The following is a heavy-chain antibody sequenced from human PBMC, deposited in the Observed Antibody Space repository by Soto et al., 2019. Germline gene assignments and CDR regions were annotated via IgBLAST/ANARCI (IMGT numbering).Heavy chain of an antibody. CDR2: LWYDGSNH. Sequence: QVQLVESGGGVVQPGTSLRLSCAASGFSFSSYAMHWVRQAPGKGLEWVAALWYDGSNHNYAESVKGRFTISRDNSKSTVYLQMNSLKAEDTAVYYCARDINDFWSGYLYWGQGTLVTVSS. CDR1: GFSFSSYA. J-gene: IGHJ4*02. D-gene: IGHD3-3*01. V-gene: IGHV3-33*01. CDR3: ARDINDFWSGYLY.